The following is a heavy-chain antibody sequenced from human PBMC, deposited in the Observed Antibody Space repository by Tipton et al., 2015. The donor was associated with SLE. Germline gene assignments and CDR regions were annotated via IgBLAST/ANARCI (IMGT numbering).Heavy chain of an antibody. Sequence: TLSLTCAVYGESFSGYYWSWIRQPPGKGLEWIGEINHSGSTNYNPSLKSRVIISVDTSKNQFSLKLSSVAAADTAVYYCARGMVTWRGAILGVDVWGQGTTVNVSS. D-gene: IGHD2-21*02. CDR3: ARGMVTWRGAILGVDV. J-gene: IGHJ6*02. CDR1: GESFSGYY. CDR2: INHSGST. V-gene: IGHV4-34*01.